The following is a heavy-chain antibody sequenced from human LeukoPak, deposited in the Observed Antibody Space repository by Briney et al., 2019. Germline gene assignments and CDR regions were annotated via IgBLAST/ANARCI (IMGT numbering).Heavy chain of an antibody. CDR1: GFTFSSYA. V-gene: IGHV3-23*01. CDR3: AKDADPRPFYFDY. Sequence: PGASLRLSCAASGFTFSSYAMSWVRQAPGKGLEWVSEISGSGGSTYYADSVKGRFTISRDNSKNTLYLQMNSLRVEDAAVYYCAKDADPRPFYFDYWGQGILVTVSS. CDR2: ISGSGGST. J-gene: IGHJ4*02.